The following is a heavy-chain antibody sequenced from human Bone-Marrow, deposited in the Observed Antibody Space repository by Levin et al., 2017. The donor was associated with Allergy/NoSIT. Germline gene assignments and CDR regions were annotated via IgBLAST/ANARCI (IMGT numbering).Heavy chain of an antibody. D-gene: IGHD6-19*01. CDR2: ISYDGSKK. V-gene: IGHV3-30*18. CDR1: GFTFSSYG. CDR3: AKDMYSSGNDAFDI. J-gene: IGHJ3*02. Sequence: SCAASGFTFSSYGMHWVRQAPGKGLEWVAVISYDGSKKYYADSVKGRFTISRDNSKNTLYLQMNSLRAEDTAVYYCAKDMYSSGNDAFDIWGQGTMVTVSS.